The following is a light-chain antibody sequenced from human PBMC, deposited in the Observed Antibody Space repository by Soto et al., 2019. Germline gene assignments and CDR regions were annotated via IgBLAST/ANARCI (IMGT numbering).Light chain of an antibody. CDR1: SSDVGDYNY. CDR3: CSYAGSYTFWV. J-gene: IGLJ3*02. V-gene: IGLV2-11*01. CDR2: DVS. Sequence: QSALTQPRSVSGSPGQSVTISCTGTSSDVGDYNYVSWYQQHPGKAPKVMIYDVSRRPSGVPDRFSGSKSGNTASLTISGLQAEDEADYCCCSYAGSYTFWVFGGGTKVTVL.